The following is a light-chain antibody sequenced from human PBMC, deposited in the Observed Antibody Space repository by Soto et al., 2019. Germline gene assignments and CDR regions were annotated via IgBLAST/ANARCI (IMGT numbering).Light chain of an antibody. CDR1: SSDIGGYNY. V-gene: IGLV2-14*01. Sequence: QSALAQPASVSGSPGQSITISCTGTSSDIGGYNYVSWYDHHPGKAPRLIIYEVSNRPSGVSNRFSGSKSGNTASLTISGLQAEDEANYYCTSYRTTSPCVFGTGTKVTVL. CDR3: TSYRTTSPCV. J-gene: IGLJ1*01. CDR2: EVS.